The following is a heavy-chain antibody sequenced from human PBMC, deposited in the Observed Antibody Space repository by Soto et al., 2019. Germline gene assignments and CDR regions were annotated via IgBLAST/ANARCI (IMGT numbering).Heavy chain of an antibody. V-gene: IGHV4-31*03. Sequence: PSETLSLTCTVSGGSISSGAYYWTWIRQHPGKGLEWIGYIYYSGSGSTYYNPSLKRRVTISVDTSKNQFSLKLNSMTAADTAVYYCARHNYGSGSTYFDYWGEGTLVTVSS. D-gene: IGHD3-10*01. CDR2: IYYSGSGST. CDR3: ARHNYGSGSTYFDY. J-gene: IGHJ4*02. CDR1: GGSISSGAYY.